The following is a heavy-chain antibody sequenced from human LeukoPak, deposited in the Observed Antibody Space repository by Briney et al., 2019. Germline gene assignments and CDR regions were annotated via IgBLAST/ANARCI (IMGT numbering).Heavy chain of an antibody. CDR3: ARELYGRFEY. CDR2: INPYNGNT. CDR1: GCTFTTYG. V-gene: IGHV1-18*01. Sequence: GASVKVSCKASGCTFTTYGISWVRQAPGQGLECMGWINPYNGNTNYAQKLQGRVTMTTDTSTSTAYMELRSLRSDDTAVYYCARELYGRFEYWGQGTLVTVSS. D-gene: IGHD2-2*02. J-gene: IGHJ4*02.